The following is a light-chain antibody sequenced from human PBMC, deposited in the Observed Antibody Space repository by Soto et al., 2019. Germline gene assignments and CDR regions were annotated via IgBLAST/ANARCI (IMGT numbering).Light chain of an antibody. V-gene: IGKV3-20*01. CDR3: QQYGSSLGP. CDR1: QSVSSSY. Sequence: EIVLTQSPGTLSLSPGERATLSCRASQSVSSSYLAWYQQKPGQAPRLLIYGASSRATGIPDRFSGSGSGADFTLTISRLEPEVFAVYYCQQYGSSLGPFGQGTKGDIK. CDR2: GAS. J-gene: IGKJ1*01.